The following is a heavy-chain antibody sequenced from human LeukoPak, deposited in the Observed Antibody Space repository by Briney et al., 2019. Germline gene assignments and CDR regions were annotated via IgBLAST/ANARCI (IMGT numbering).Heavy chain of an antibody. CDR1: GGSFSGYY. J-gene: IGHJ4*02. CDR3: ARVLSTGRSDY. CDR2: INHSGST. Sequence: SETLSLTCAVYGGSFSGYYWSWIRQPPGKGLEWIGEINHSGSTNYNPSLKSRVTISVDTSKNQFSLKLSSVTAADTAAYYCARVLSTGRSDYWGQGTLVTVSS. D-gene: IGHD2-8*02. V-gene: IGHV4-34*01.